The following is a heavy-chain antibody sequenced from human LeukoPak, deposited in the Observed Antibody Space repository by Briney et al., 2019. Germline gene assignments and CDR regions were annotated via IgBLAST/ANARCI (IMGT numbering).Heavy chain of an antibody. CDR2: IYYIGNT. J-gene: IGHJ4*02. CDR3: ARASRSSRLDY. CDR1: GGSISSYY. V-gene: IGHV4-59*01. Sequence: SETLSLTCTVSGGSISSYYWNWIRQPPGEGLEWIGCIYYIGNTNYNPSLKSRVTISVDTSKNQFSLRLSSVTAADTAVYYCARASRSSRLDYWGQGTLVTVPS.